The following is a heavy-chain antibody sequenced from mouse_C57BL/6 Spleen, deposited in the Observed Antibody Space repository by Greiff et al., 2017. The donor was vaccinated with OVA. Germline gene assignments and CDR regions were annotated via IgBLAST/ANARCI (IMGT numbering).Heavy chain of an antibody. V-gene: IGHV1-82*01. CDR3: ARKLYGAMDY. Sequence: VMLVESGPELVKPGASVKISCKASGYAFSSSWMNWVKQRPGKGLEWIGRIYPGDGDTNYNGKFKGKATLTADKSSSTAYMQLSSLTSEDSAVYFCARKLYGAMDYWGQGTSVTVSS. CDR2: IYPGDGDT. CDR1: GYAFSSSW. J-gene: IGHJ4*01. D-gene: IGHD2-12*01.